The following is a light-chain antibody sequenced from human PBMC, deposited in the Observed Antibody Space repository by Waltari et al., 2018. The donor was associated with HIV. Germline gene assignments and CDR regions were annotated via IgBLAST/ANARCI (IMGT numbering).Light chain of an antibody. Sequence: EIFLTQTPATLSLSPGQTATLPCGASQNISNHLAWYQQHSGRPPRLLIYETSSRPTTTPVRFSGSGSETDFTLTISNLEPEDFAVYYCQQRTDGLSFGPGT. CDR1: QNISNH. CDR3: QQRTDGLS. J-gene: IGKJ2*03. CDR2: ETS. V-gene: IGKV3-11*01.